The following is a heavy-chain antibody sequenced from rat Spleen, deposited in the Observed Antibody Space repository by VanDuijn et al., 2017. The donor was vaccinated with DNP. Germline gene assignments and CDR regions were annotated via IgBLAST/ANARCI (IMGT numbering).Heavy chain of an antibody. CDR3: AREEAYYGYNYLDY. J-gene: IGHJ2*01. CDR1: GYSITNNY. CDR2: ISYSGST. D-gene: IGHD1-9*01. Sequence: EVQLQESGSGLVKPSQSLSLTCSVTGYSITNNYWGWIRQFPGNKMEWIGHISYSGSTSYNPSLKSRISITRDTSKNQLFLQLNSVTTEDTATYYCAREEAYYGYNYLDYWGQGVMVTVSS. V-gene: IGHV3-1*01.